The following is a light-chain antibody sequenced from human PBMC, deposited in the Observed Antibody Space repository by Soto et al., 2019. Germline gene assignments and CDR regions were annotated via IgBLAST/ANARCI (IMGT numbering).Light chain of an antibody. CDR1: SSNIGSNT. Sequence: QLVLTQPPSASGTPGQRVTISCSGSSSNIGSNTVNWFQQLPGTAPKLLIYSNNQRPSGVPDRFSGSKSGTSASLAISGLQSEDEADYSCSAWDDSLNGAVFGGGTQLTVL. V-gene: IGLV1-44*01. CDR2: SNN. J-gene: IGLJ7*01. CDR3: SAWDDSLNGAV.